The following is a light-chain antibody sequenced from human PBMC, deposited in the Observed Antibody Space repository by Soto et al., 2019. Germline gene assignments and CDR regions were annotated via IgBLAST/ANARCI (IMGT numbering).Light chain of an antibody. J-gene: IGLJ2*01. CDR3: AALDDSLVV. CDR2: RNN. Sequence: QSVLTQPPSASGTPGQTVTISCSGSSSNIGSAYIYWYQHLPGTAPKLLIYRNNQRPSGVPDRFSASKSGTSASLAISGLRSEEGADYYCAALDDSLVVFGGGTQLTVL. CDR1: SSNIGSAY. V-gene: IGLV1-47*01.